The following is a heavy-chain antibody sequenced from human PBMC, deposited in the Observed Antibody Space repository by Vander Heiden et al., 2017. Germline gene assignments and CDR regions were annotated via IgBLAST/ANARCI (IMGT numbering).Heavy chain of an antibody. Sequence: EVKLLASGGGLVQPGGSLRLSCVGSGFPLSSYAMSWVRQTPAKGLEWVAAISGTGNTANYADSVKGRFTISRDNSKNMLFLDMNSLRAEDTGVYFCAKDPYSYGYDIVTYFDCWGQGTQVTVSS. D-gene: IGHD5-12*01. CDR3: AKDPYSYGYDIVTYFDC. J-gene: IGHJ4*02. CDR2: ISGTGNTA. CDR1: GFPLSSYA. V-gene: IGHV3-23*01.